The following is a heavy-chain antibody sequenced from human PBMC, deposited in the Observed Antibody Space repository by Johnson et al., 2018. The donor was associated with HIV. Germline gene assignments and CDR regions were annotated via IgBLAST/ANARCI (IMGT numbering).Heavy chain of an antibody. D-gene: IGHD6-6*01. V-gene: IGHV3-20*04. CDR3: ANGPIKYSRSSRGGAFEI. Sequence: VQLVESGGGVVRPGGSLRLSCEASGFTFDFGLSWVRQAPGKGLEWVSGMHWNGGSTGYADSVKGRFTICRDNSKKKLYLQTNSRRDEETAVYYCANGPIKYSRSSRGGAFEIWGQGTTVIVSS. CDR1: GFTFDFG. CDR2: MHWNGGST. J-gene: IGHJ3*02.